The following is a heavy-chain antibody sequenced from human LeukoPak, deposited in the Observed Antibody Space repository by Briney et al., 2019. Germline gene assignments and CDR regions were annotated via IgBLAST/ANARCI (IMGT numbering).Heavy chain of an antibody. CDR2: IDYGGST. V-gene: IGHV4-39*01. CDR3: ATQAATSGYDLDY. J-gene: IGHJ4*02. D-gene: IGHD5-12*01. CDR1: GGSISSSSYY. Sequence: PSETLSLTCTVSGGSISSSSYYWGWIRHPPGKGLEWIGSIDYGGSTYYNPSLKSRVTIAVDTSKTQLSLKLSSVTAADTAVYYCATQAATSGYDLDYWGQGTLVTVSS.